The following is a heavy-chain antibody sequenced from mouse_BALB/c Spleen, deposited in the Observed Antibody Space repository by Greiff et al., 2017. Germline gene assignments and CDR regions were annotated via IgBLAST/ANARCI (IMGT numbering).Heavy chain of an antibody. CDR3: ALNYYGSSPRFPD. D-gene: IGHD1-1*01. CDR2: IDPANGNT. V-gene: IGHV14-3*02. Sequence: VQLQQSGAELVKPGASVKLSCTASGFNIKDTYMHWVKQRPEQGLEWIGRIDPANGNTKYDPKFQGKATITADTSSNTAYLQLSSLTSEDTAVYYCALNYYGSSPRFPDWGQGTLVTVSA. J-gene: IGHJ3*01. CDR1: GFNIKDTY.